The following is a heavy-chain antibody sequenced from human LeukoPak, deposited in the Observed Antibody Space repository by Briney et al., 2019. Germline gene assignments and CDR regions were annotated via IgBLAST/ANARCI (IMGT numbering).Heavy chain of an antibody. CDR3: ARIGGSMVRGFDP. V-gene: IGHV4-59*01. D-gene: IGHD3-10*01. CDR2: IYYSGST. Sequence: PSETLSLTCTVSGGSISSYYWSWIRQPPGKGLEWIGYIYYSGSTNYNPSLKSRVTISVDTSKNQFSLKLSSVTAADTAVYYCARIGGSMVRGFDPWGQGTLVTVSS. CDR1: GGSISSYY. J-gene: IGHJ5*02.